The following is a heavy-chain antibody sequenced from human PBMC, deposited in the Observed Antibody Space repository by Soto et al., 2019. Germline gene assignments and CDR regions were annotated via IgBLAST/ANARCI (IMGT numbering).Heavy chain of an antibody. CDR2: IWYGGSNK. CDR1: GFTFTSYG. D-gene: IGHD3-3*01. V-gene: IGHV3-33*01. J-gene: IGHJ4*02. CDR3: ARDRRFLEWLDY. Sequence: QMHLVESGGGVVQPGRSLTLSCVASGFTFTSYGIHWVRQAPGKGLEWVAVIWYGGSNKYYGDSVKGRFSISRDNSKNTVYLQMNSLRAEDTAVYYCARDRRFLEWLDYWGQGTLVSVSS.